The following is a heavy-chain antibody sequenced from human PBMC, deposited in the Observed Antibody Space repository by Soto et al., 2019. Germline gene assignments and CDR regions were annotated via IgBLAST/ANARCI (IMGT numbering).Heavy chain of an antibody. V-gene: IGHV3-21*01. CDR3: ARAVTGDLDY. J-gene: IGHJ4*02. Sequence: GGSLRLSCAASGFTFSSYSMNWVRQAPGKGLEWVSSISSSSSYIYYADSVKGRFTISRDNAKNSLYLQMNSLRAEDAGVYYCARAVTGDLDYWGQGTLVTVSS. CDR2: ISSSSSYI. D-gene: IGHD7-27*01. CDR1: GFTFSSYS.